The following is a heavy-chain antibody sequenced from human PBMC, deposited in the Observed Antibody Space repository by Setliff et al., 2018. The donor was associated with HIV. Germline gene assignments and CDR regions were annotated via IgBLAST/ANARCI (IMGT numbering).Heavy chain of an antibody. D-gene: IGHD3-10*02. J-gene: IGHJ6*03. V-gene: IGHV1-46*01. CDR3: ARIVRPSYYYYYYMDV. Sequence: ASVKVSCKASGYTFTSYYMHWVRQAPGQGLEWMGIINCNDGSSTYAQKFQGRVTMTRDTSTTTVYMELSSLRSEDTAIYYCARIVRPSYYYYYYMDVWGKGTTVTVSS. CDR2: INCNDGSS. CDR1: GYTFTSYY.